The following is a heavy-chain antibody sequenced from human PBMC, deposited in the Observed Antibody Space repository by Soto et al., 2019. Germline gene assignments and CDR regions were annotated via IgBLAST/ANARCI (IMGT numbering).Heavy chain of an antibody. Sequence: AGGSMRLSCAASGFTFSSYGMYWVRQAPGKGLEWVAVISYDGSNEYYVDSVKGRFTISRDNSKNTLYLQMNSLRAEDTAVYYCAKRISEYDSGWSEMGGFDYWGQGTLVTVSA. CDR3: AKRISEYDSGWSEMGGFDY. V-gene: IGHV3-30*18. CDR2: ISYDGSNE. D-gene: IGHD6-19*01. CDR1: GFTFSSYG. J-gene: IGHJ4*02.